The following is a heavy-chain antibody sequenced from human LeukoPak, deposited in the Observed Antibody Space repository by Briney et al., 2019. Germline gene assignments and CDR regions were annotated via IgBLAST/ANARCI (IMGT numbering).Heavy chain of an antibody. V-gene: IGHV3-7*01. D-gene: IGHD1-26*01. CDR1: GFTFRSYW. Sequence: GGSQRLSCAASGFTFRSYWMSWVRQAPGKGPEWVANINLDGSEKYYVDSVKGRYTISRDNAKNSLYLQMRSLRAEDTAIYYCARDSPYSDSFAYDYWGQGTLVTVSS. CDR2: INLDGSEK. CDR3: ARDSPYSDSFAYDY. J-gene: IGHJ4*02.